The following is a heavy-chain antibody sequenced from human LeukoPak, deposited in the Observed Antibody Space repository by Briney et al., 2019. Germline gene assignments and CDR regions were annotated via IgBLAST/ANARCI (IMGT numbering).Heavy chain of an antibody. CDR1: GGSFSGYY. V-gene: IGHV4-34*01. Sequence: SETLSLTCAVYGGSFSGYYWSWIRQPPGKGLEWIGEITHSGSTNYNPSLKSRVTISVDTSKNQFSLKLSSVTAADTAVYYCARGGYSYGYRPLYYYYGMDVWGQGTTVTVSS. CDR3: ARGGYSYGYRPLYYYYGMDV. CDR2: ITHSGST. D-gene: IGHD5-18*01. J-gene: IGHJ6*02.